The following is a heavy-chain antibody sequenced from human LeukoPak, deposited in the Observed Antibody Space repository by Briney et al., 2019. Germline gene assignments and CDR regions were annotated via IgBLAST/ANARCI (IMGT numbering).Heavy chain of an antibody. CDR3: AKSDNYDFWSGSNFDY. V-gene: IGHV3-23*01. CDR2: ISGSGGST. D-gene: IGHD3-3*01. J-gene: IGHJ4*02. CDR1: GFNFSSYA. Sequence: GGSLRLSCAASGFNFSSYAMSWVRQAPGKGLGWVSTISGSGGSTYYADSVKGRFTISRDNSKNTLYVQMNSLRAEDTAVYYCAKSDNYDFWSGSNFDYWGQGTLVTVSS.